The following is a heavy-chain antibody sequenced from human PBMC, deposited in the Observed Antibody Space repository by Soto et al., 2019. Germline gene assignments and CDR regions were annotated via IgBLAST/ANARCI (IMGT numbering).Heavy chain of an antibody. CDR1: GFTFSSYD. CDR3: AKSLYNVTVGPNDH. Sequence: EVQLLESGGGLVQPGGSLRLSCVGSGFTFSSYDMTWVRQAPGKGLEWVSSFSFYGRRDNTYYADSVKGRFTISRDNSRNTVYLQMDILRVEDTAVYYCAKSLYNVTVGPNDHWGQGTLVTVSS. V-gene: IGHV3-23*01. CDR2: FSFYGRRDNT. J-gene: IGHJ4*02. D-gene: IGHD1-20*01.